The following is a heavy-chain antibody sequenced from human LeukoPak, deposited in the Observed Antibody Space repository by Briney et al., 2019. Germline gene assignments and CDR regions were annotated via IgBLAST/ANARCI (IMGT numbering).Heavy chain of an antibody. CDR1: GFTFSSHW. CDR3: AKDMRDWASGSYTFDS. D-gene: IGHD3-10*01. Sequence: PGGSLRLSCAASGFTFSSHWMTWIRQAPGKGLEWVSGINWNSGDIAYAASVKGRFTISRDNDKKSLYLEMKSLRVEDTALYYCAKDMRDWASGSYTFDSWGQGTLVTVSS. CDR2: INWNSGDI. J-gene: IGHJ4*02. V-gene: IGHV3-9*01.